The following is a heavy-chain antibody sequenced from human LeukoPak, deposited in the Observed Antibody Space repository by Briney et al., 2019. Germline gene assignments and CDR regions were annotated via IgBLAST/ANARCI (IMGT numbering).Heavy chain of an antibody. CDR3: AREGSGEFADI. CDR1: GFTFRSYA. CDR2: ISYDGSNK. Sequence: GGSLRLSCAASGFTFRSYAMHWVRQAPGKGLEWVAVISYDGSNKYYIDSVKGRFTISRDNAKNSFYLQLNSLRVGDTAVYYCAREGSGEFADIWGQGTMVTVSS. J-gene: IGHJ3*02. D-gene: IGHD3-10*01. V-gene: IGHV3-30*14.